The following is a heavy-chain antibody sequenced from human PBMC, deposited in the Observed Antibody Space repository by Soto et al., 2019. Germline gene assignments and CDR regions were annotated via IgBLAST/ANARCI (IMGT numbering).Heavy chain of an antibody. J-gene: IGHJ4*02. D-gene: IGHD4-17*01. CDR1: GYTFAAFF. CDR3: ARDPDYGDYWGYYFDY. CDR2: INPTSGAT. Sequence: QVQLVQSWAEVKKPGASVKVACRTSGYTFAAFFLHWVRQAPGQGPEWMGWINPTSGATVSAQKFQGRVTLTRDTSISTAYLELNSLRSDDTAVYYCARDPDYGDYWGYYFDYWGQGTLVSVSS. V-gene: IGHV1-2*02.